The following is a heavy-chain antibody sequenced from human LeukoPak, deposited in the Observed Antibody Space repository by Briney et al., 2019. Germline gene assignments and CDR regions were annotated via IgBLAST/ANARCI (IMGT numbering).Heavy chain of an antibody. Sequence: GGSLRLSCAASAFTFTRDGMHWVRQAPGKGLEWVSFIRFDGSENYNADSVKGRFTISRDNSKNRLFLQMNNLRVEDTAVYFCARASIRNAFNIWGQGTIVTVSS. V-gene: IGHV3-30*02. J-gene: IGHJ3*02. D-gene: IGHD5-24*01. CDR3: ARASIRNAFNI. CDR1: AFTFTRDG. CDR2: IRFDGSEN.